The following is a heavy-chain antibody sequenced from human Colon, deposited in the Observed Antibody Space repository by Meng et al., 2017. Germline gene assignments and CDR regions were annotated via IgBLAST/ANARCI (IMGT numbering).Heavy chain of an antibody. J-gene: IGHJ4*02. D-gene: IGHD2-21*01. CDR3: ARAGLHSYYFDF. Sequence: QVQLQESGPGRVKPSQTLSLICSVSGGSNISGGYYWSWIRQHPQKGLEWIGYISNSGSAYYNPSLKSRVSISVDTSKNQFSLKMDTVTAADTALYYCARAGLHSYYFDFWGQGTLVTVSS. CDR1: GGSNISGGYY. V-gene: IGHV4-31*02. CDR2: ISNSGSA.